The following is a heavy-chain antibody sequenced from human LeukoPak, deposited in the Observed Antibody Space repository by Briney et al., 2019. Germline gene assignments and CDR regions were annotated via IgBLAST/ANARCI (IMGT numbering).Heavy chain of an antibody. CDR2: IIPIFGTA. V-gene: IGHV1-69*13. J-gene: IGHJ4*02. Sequence: ASVKVSCKASGGTFSSYAISWVRQAPGQGLEWMGGIIPIFGTANYAQKFQGRVTITADESTSTAYMELSSLRSEDTAVYYCARESSESAAPDYWGRGTLVTVSS. CDR3: ARESSESAAPDY. CDR1: GGTFSSYA. D-gene: IGHD6-6*01.